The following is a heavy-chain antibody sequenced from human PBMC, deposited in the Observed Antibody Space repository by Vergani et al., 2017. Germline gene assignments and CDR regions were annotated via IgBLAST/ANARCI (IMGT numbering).Heavy chain of an antibody. Sequence: EVQLVESGGGLVQPGGSLGLSCAASGFTFSSYAMSWVRQAPGKGLEWVSAISGSGGSTYYADSVKGRFTISRDNSKNTLYLQMNSLRAEDTAVYYCAKDRVSSGWFGPYYGMDVWGQGTTVTVSS. CDR1: GFTFSSYA. CDR3: AKDRVSSGWFGPYYGMDV. CDR2: ISGSGGST. J-gene: IGHJ6*02. D-gene: IGHD6-19*01. V-gene: IGHV3-23*04.